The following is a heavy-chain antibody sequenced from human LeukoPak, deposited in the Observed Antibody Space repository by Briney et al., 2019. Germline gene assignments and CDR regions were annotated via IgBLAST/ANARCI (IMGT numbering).Heavy chain of an antibody. V-gene: IGHV1-18*01. J-gene: IGHJ4*02. Sequence: ASVKVSCKASGYTFTSYGISWVRQAPGQGLEWMGWISAYNDNTNYAQKLQGRVTMTTDTSTSTAYMELRSLRSDDTAVYYCARDTMVRGVIIIFPLFDYWGQGTLVTVSS. D-gene: IGHD3-10*01. CDR2: ISAYNDNT. CDR1: GYTFTSYG. CDR3: ARDTMVRGVIIIFPLFDY.